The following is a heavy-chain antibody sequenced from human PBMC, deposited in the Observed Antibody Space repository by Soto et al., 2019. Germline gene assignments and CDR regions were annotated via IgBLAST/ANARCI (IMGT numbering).Heavy chain of an antibody. Sequence: EVQLVESGGGLVQPGGSLRLSCAASAFTFSDYWMTWVRQAPGMGLEWVANIKEDGSETYYVDSVKGRLTISRDDAKNSLYLQMNSLRVEDSAVYYCARDKSRGGYHSFEDGLDVWGQGTTVTVSS. V-gene: IGHV3-7*01. CDR1: AFTFSDYW. CDR3: ARDKSRGGYHSFEDGLDV. D-gene: IGHD5-18*01. CDR2: IKEDGSET. J-gene: IGHJ6*02.